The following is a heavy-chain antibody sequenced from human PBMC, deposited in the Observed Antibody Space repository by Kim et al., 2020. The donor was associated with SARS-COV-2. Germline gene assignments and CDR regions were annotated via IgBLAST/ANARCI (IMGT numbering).Heavy chain of an antibody. V-gene: IGHV4-39*05. CDR2: IYASGST. J-gene: IGHJ4*01. D-gene: IGHD6-19*01. CDR1: GDSISGSSHY. CDR3: ARQYSSGWYGLTYFDY. Sequence: SETPSLTCAVSGDSISGSSHYWGWIRQSPGKGLEWIGSIYASGSTYYNPSLESRVAVSVDKTKNQFSLKLRSVTASDRGVYFCARQYSSGWYGLTYFDY.